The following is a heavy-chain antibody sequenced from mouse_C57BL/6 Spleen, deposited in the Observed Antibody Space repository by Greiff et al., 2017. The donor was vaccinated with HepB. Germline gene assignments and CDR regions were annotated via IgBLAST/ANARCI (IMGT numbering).Heavy chain of an antibody. Sequence: QVQLQQPGAELVKPGASVKLSCKASGYTFTSYWMQWVKQRPGQGLEWIGEIDPSDSYTNYNQKFKGKATLTVDTSSSTAYMQLSSLTSEDSAVYYCARMGSSSPTLWGTGTTVTVSS. D-gene: IGHD1-1*01. J-gene: IGHJ1*03. CDR2: IDPSDSYT. CDR3: ARMGSSSPTL. V-gene: IGHV1-50*01. CDR1: GYTFTSYW.